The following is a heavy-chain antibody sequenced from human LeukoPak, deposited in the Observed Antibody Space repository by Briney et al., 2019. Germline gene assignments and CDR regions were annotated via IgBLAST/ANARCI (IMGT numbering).Heavy chain of an antibody. CDR1: GFTFSSSG. CDR3: AKDSPGCSSTSCYFHY. D-gene: IGHD2-2*01. J-gene: IGHJ4*02. V-gene: IGHV3-30*18. Sequence: GGSLRLSCEASGFTFSSSGMHWVRQAPGQGLEWVVGISYDGSTTYYPNSVKGRFIISRDNSKNTLYLQMNSLRADDTAVYYCAKDSPGCSSTSCYFHYWGQGSLVTVSS. CDR2: ISYDGSTT.